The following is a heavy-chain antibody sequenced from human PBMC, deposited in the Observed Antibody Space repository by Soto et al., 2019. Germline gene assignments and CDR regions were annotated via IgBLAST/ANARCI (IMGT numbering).Heavy chain of an antibody. V-gene: IGHV3-11*05. CDR1: GFRFSDYY. CDR2: ISSSGSDT. Sequence: QVQLVESGGGLVKPGGCLRLSCAASGFRFSDYYMSWIRQAPGKGLEWVSYISSSGSDTNYADSVKGRFTVSRDNDKNSLYLPMNSLRAEDTAVYYCARSLRGYNGYSGYWGQGTLVTVSS. J-gene: IGHJ4*02. CDR3: ARSLRGYNGYSGY. D-gene: IGHD5-12*01.